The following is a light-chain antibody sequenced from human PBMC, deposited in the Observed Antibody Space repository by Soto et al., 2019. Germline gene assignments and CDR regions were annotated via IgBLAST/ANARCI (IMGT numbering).Light chain of an antibody. CDR3: QHYDSSPPYT. V-gene: IGKV1-5*01. Sequence: DIQMTQSPSTLSASVGERVTITCRASQSVSNWLAWYQQKPGKAPKLLIYDVSSLESGVPSRFSGSGSGTEFILTISRLEPEDSAVYYCQHYDSSPPYTFGQGTKLEIK. CDR2: DVS. CDR1: QSVSNW. J-gene: IGKJ2*01.